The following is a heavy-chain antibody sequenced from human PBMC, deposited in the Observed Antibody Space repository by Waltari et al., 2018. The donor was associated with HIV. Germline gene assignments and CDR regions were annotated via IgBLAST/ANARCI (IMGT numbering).Heavy chain of an antibody. D-gene: IGHD1-1*01. CDR3: AKDRQQYSYFGMDV. CDR1: GYFFSSYY. CDR2: LNPRGGTT. J-gene: IGHJ6*02. V-gene: IGHV1-46*01. Sequence: QVHLVQSGAEVKKPGASVKVSCKTSGYFFSSYYIHWVRQAPGQGLDWRGVLNPRGGTTNYAQKFQGRVTMTTDTSTSTVYMELTNLRSEDTAVYYCAKDRQQYSYFGMDVWGQGTTVTVSS.